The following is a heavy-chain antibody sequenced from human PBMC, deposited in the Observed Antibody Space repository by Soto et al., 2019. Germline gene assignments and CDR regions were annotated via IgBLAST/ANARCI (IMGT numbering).Heavy chain of an antibody. CDR2: IYPGDSDT. J-gene: IGHJ3*02. CDR1: GYSFTSYW. V-gene: IGHV5-51*01. D-gene: IGHD3-22*01. CDR3: ARRFCSSGYYDDAFDI. Sequence: GESLKISCKGSGYSFTSYWIGWVRQMPGKGLEWMGIIYPGDSDTRYSPSFQGQVTISADKPISTAYLQWSSLKASDTAMYYCARRFCSSGYYDDAFDIWGQGTMVTVS.